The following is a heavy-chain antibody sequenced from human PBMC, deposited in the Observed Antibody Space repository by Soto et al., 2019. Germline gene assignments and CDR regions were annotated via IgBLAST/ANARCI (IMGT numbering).Heavy chain of an antibody. V-gene: IGHV2-5*02. J-gene: IGHJ4*02. CDR3: AHCTLHDYGDYDPGTSHVFDS. CDR2: IYGDNDK. Sequence: QITLKESGPSPVKPTQTLTVTCTFSGFSLSNSGVGVAWIRQPPGKALEWLALIYGDNDKRYSPSLKTRLTITKDTPKRHVVLTMTNMDPVDTATYYCAHCTLHDYGDYDPGTSHVFDSWGQGTRVTVPS. D-gene: IGHD4-17*01. CDR1: GFSLSNSGVG.